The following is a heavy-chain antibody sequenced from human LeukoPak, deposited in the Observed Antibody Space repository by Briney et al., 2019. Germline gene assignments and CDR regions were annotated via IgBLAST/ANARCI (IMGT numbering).Heavy chain of an antibody. CDR3: ASRHGSSGRYPDY. Sequence: QPGGSLRLSCAASGFTFSSYWMSWVRQAPGKGLEWVANIKQDGSEKYYVDSVKGRFTISRDNAKKSLYLQMNSLRAEDTAVYYCASRHGSSGRYPDYWGQGTLVTVSS. CDR2: IKQDGSEK. J-gene: IGHJ4*02. D-gene: IGHD3-22*01. V-gene: IGHV3-7*01. CDR1: GFTFSSYW.